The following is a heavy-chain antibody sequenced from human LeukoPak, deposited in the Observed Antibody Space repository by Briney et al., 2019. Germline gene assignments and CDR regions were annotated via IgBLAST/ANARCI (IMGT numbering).Heavy chain of an antibody. D-gene: IGHD3-3*01. Sequence: PSQTLCLTCTVSGGSISSGGYYGSWIRQHPGKGLEWIGYIYYSGSTYYNPSLKSRVTRSVDTSKNQFSLKLSSVTAADTAVYYCARVRRAGYAFLDYWGQGTLVTVSS. CDR1: GGSISSGGYY. CDR2: IYYSGST. CDR3: ARVRRAGYAFLDY. V-gene: IGHV4-31*03. J-gene: IGHJ4*02.